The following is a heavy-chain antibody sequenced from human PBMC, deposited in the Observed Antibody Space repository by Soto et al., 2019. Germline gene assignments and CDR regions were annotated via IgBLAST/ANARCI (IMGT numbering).Heavy chain of an antibody. J-gene: IGHJ4*02. CDR2: VYYSGGT. D-gene: IGHD6-13*01. CDR3: AGGGILFDF. CDR1: GGSISSDY. Sequence: QVQLQESGPGLVKPSETLSLTCTVSGGSISSDYWSWVRQPPGKGLEWIGYVYYSGGTNYNPSLKSRLTLSVDTSKQFSLNLTSATAADTAVYFCAGGGILFDFWGQGIPVTVSS. V-gene: IGHV4-59*01.